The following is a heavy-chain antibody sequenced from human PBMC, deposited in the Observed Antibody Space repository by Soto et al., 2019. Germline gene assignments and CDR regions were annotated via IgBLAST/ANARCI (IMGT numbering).Heavy chain of an antibody. V-gene: IGHV3-7*01. Sequence: HLVQSGGGLVQPGGSLRLSCVASGFCFSNFWMNWVRQTPGRGLEWVANINPDGSAQTYVDSVKGRFTVSRDNAKNSLYLQMNSLRGEDTAVYFCAAWDSSNNPWGQGTLVTVSS. CDR1: GFCFSNFW. J-gene: IGHJ5*02. CDR2: INPDGSAQ. CDR3: AAWDSSNNP. D-gene: IGHD1-26*01.